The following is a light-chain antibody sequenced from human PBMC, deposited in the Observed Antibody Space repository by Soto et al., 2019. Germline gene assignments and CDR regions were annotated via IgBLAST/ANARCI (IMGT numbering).Light chain of an antibody. CDR3: KQSSAFPLT. CDR2: AVS. V-gene: IGKV1-12*01. J-gene: IGKJ4*01. Sequence: DIQMTQSPSSVSASVGDRVTITCRASQGINNWLAWYQQKPGKAPELLIYAVSYLQSGVPSRFSGSGSGTDFTLTISSLQPEDFATYFCKQSSAFPLTFGGGTKVDIK. CDR1: QGINNW.